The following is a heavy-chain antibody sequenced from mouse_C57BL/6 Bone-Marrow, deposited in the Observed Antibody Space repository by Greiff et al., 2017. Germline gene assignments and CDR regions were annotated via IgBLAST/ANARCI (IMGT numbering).Heavy chain of an antibody. V-gene: IGHV14-2*01. CDR2: IDPEDGET. D-gene: IGHD1-1*01. CDR1: GFNIKDYY. Sequence: VQLQQSGAELVKPGASVKLSCTASGFNIKDYYMHWVKQRTEQGLEWIGRIDPEDGETKYAPQFQGKATITADPSSNTAYLQLSSLTSEDTAVDYGARGYCGWYFDVWGTGTTVTVSS. J-gene: IGHJ1*03. CDR3: ARGYCGWYFDV.